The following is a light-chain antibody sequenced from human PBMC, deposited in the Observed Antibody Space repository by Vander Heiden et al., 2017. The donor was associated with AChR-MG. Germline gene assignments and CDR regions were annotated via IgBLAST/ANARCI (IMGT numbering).Light chain of an antibody. Sequence: EIVLTQSPGTLSLSPGERATLSCKASQSIASSSYLAWYQQKPGQAPRLLIYAASFRATGIPDRFSGSGSGTDFTLTISRLAPEDFAVYYCQQYGDSQWTFGQGTKVEFK. CDR2: AAS. V-gene: IGKV3-20*01. J-gene: IGKJ1*01. CDR1: QSIASSSY. CDR3: QQYGDSQWT.